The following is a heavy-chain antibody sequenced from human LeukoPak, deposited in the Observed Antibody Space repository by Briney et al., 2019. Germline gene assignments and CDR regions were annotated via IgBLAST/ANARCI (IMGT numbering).Heavy chain of an antibody. V-gene: IGHV3-66*02. Sequence: PGGSLILSCAASGFIVNSYAMSWVRQAPGKGLAWVSLIYSDGVTQYADSVKGRFTISRDNSKNTLYLQMNSLRDEDTAVYFCARDRAEGKTWVEFDPWGQGTLVTVSS. CDR2: IYSDGVT. CDR3: ARDRAEGKTWVEFDP. CDR1: GFIVNSYA. J-gene: IGHJ5*02.